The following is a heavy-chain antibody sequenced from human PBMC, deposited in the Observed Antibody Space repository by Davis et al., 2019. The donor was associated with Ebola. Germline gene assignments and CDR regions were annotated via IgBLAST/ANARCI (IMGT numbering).Heavy chain of an antibody. D-gene: IGHD1-26*01. CDR2: IYSGGST. CDR3: ARLKIVGATNGYYYYGMDV. Sequence: GESLKISCAASGFTVSSNYMSWVRQAPGKGLEWVSVIYSGGSTYYADSVKGRFTISRHNSKNTLYLQMNSLRAEDTAVYYCARLKIVGATNGYYYYGMDVWGKGTTVTVSS. CDR1: GFTVSSNY. V-gene: IGHV3-53*04. J-gene: IGHJ6*04.